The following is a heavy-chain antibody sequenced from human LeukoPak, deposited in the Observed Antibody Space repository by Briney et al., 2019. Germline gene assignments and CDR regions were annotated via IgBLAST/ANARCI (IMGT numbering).Heavy chain of an antibody. CDR2: ISGSGGST. CDR1: GFTFSRYG. D-gene: IGHD1-1*01. CDR3: ARSNWNYVDY. J-gene: IGHJ4*02. Sequence: GGSLRLSCAASGFTFSRYGMSWVRQAPGKGLEWVSGISGSGGSTYYADSVKGRFSISRDNSKNTLHLQMNSLRAEDTAVYYCARSNWNYVDYWGQGTLVTVSS. V-gene: IGHV3-23*01.